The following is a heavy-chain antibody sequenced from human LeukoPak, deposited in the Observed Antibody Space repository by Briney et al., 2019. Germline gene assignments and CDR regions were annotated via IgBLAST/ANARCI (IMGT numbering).Heavy chain of an antibody. CDR1: GHTFTSYG. V-gene: IGHV1-18*01. CDR3: AREYSSGRQAFDI. CDR2: ISAYNGNT. Sequence: ASVKVSCKASGHTFTSYGISWVRQAPGQGLEWMGRISAYNGNTNYAQKLQGRVTMTTDTSTSTAYMELRSLRSDDTAVYYCAREYSSGRQAFDIWGQGTMVTVSS. D-gene: IGHD6-19*01. J-gene: IGHJ3*02.